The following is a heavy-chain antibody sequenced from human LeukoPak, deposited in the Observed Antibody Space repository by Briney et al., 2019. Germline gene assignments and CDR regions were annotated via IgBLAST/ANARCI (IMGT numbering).Heavy chain of an antibody. CDR3: AREVRSYSGGRQTLGPLFFDY. CDR2: INHSGST. D-gene: IGHD1-26*01. J-gene: IGHJ4*02. V-gene: IGHV4-34*01. Sequence: SETLSLTCAVYGGSFSSYYWSWIRQPPGKGLEWIGEINHSGSTNYNPSLKSRVAISVDTSKNQFSLKLSSVTAADTAVYYCAREVRSYSGGRQTLGPLFFDYWGQGTLVTVSS. CDR1: GGSFSSYY.